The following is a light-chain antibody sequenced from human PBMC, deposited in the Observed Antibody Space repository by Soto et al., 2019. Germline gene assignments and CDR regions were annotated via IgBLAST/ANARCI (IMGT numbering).Light chain of an antibody. J-gene: IGKJ1*01. CDR2: NVS. Sequence: DVVMTQCPLSLPVTLGQPASISCRSSESLVFSDGNTYLNWFQQRPGQFPRRLIYNVSNRDSGVPDRFSGSGSDTNFTLKISRVEAEDVGGYYCMQAKSWTFGQGTKVEIK. CDR3: MQAKSWT. V-gene: IGKV2-30*01. CDR1: ESLVFSDGNTY.